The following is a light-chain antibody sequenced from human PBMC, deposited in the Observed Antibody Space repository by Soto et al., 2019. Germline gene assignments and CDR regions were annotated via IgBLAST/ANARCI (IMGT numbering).Light chain of an antibody. CDR1: QGISNY. J-gene: IGKJ4*01. CDR3: QKYSSAPRT. CDR2: AAS. V-gene: IGKV1-27*01. Sequence: DVQMTQAPSSLSASAGDRVTLSCRASQGISNYLAWYQQKPGKVPKLLIYAASILQSGVPSRFSGSGSGTDFILTISSLQPEDVATYYCQKYSSAPRTFGGGTKVEIK.